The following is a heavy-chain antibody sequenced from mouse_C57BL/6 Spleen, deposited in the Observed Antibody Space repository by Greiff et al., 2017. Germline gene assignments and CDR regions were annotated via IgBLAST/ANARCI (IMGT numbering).Heavy chain of an antibody. Sequence: VHLVESGAELMKPGASVKLSCKATGYTFTGYWIEWVKQRPGHGLEWIGEILPGSGSTNDNEKFKGKATFTADTSSNTAYMQLSSLTTEDSAIYYCAPHYYGSSYGWFAYWGQGTLVTVSA. D-gene: IGHD1-1*01. J-gene: IGHJ3*01. V-gene: IGHV1-9*01. CDR2: ILPGSGST. CDR1: GYTFTGYW. CDR3: APHYYGSSYGWFAY.